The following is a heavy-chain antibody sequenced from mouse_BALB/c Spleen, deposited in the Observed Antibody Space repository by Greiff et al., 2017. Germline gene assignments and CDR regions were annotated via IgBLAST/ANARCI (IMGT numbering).Heavy chain of an antibody. J-gene: IGHJ4*01. CDR3: ARGNPYAMDY. D-gene: IGHD2-1*01. CDR2: ISSGSSTI. CDR1: GFTFSSFG. V-gene: IGHV5-17*02. Sequence: DVQLVESGGGLVQPGGSRKLSCAASGFTFSSFGMHWVRQAPEKGLEWVAYISSGSSTIYYADTVKGRFTISRDNPKNTLFLQMTSLRSEDTAMYYCARGNPYAMDYWGQGTSVTVSS.